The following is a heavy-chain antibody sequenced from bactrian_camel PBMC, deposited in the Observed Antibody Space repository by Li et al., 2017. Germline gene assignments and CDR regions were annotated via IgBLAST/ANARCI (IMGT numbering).Heavy chain of an antibody. V-gene: IGHV3S55*01. J-gene: IGHJ4*01. D-gene: IGHD5*01. Sequence: PLVESGGRSVQAGGSLRLSCAASGLDTSRYTLAWFRQTPGNECEGVAALFRDGRQYYAGAVKDRFTISADNAKNTLFLQMDSLRPYDSGIYYCAASYNTVWGWVLLKPTEYNYWGQGTQVTVS. CDR1: GLDTSRYT. CDR2: LFRDGRQ. CDR3: AASYNTVWGWVLLKPTEYNY.